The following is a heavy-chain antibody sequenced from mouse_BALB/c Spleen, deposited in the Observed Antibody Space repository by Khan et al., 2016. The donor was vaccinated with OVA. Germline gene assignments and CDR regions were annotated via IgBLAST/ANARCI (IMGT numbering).Heavy chain of an antibody. D-gene: IGHD1-1*01. CDR3: ARRGLRWDFDY. V-gene: IGHV1-7*01. J-gene: IGHJ2*01. CDR1: GYTFINYW. Sequence: QVQLQQSGAELAKPGASVKMSCKASGYTFINYWILWVKQRPGQGLEWIGYINPSTAYTEYNQNFTAKATLTTEKSSSTAYRQLSSLTSEDSAVYYCARRGLRWDFDYWGQGTTLTVSS. CDR2: INPSTAYT.